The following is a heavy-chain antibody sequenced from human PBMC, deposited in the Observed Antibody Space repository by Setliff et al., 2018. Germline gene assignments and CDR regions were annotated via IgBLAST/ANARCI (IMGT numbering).Heavy chain of an antibody. Sequence: TCTVSGYSISSGHYWGWIRQPPGKGLEWIGSISHSGSTYYNPSLRSRVTIPLDTSKNQFSPKLTSVTAADTAVYYCAGGRRYDYGWDFDYWGQGTLVTVSS. CDR3: AGGRRYDYGWDFDY. CDR1: GYSISSGHY. D-gene: IGHD4-17*01. CDR2: ISHSGST. V-gene: IGHV4-38-2*02. J-gene: IGHJ4*02.